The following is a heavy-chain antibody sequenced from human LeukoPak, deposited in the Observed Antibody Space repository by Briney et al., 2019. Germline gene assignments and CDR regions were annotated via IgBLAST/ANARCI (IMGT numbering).Heavy chain of an antibody. CDR2: ISGSGGST. J-gene: IGHJ4*02. CDR3: AKGGILRWSAFDY. Sequence: GGSLRLSCAASGFTFSSYAMRWVRQAPGKGLEWVSAISGSGGSTYYADSVKGRFTISRDNSKNTLYLQMNSLRAEDTAVYYCAKGGILRWSAFDYWGRGTLVTVSS. CDR1: GFTFSSYA. D-gene: IGHD4-23*01. V-gene: IGHV3-23*01.